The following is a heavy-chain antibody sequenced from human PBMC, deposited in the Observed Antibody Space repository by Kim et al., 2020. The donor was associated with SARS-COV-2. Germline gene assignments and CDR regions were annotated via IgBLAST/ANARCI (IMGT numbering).Heavy chain of an antibody. J-gene: IGHJ4*02. V-gene: IGHV3-9*01. D-gene: IGHD3-10*01. Sequence: AYTVKGRFTISRDNAKNSPYLQMNSLSAEDTALYYCAKDYYYASGPLDYWGQGTLVTVSS. CDR3: AKDYYYASGPLDY.